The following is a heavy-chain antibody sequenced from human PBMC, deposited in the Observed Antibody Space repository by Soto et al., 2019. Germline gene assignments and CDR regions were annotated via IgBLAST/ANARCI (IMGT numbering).Heavy chain of an antibody. CDR1: GYTFSGYY. Sequence: ASLKVSCKASGYTFSGYYMHWVRQAPGQGLEWMGIINPSGGSTSYAQKFQGRVTMTRDTSTSTVDMELSSLRSEDTAVYYCARLDTVKSIFDHCYGMDVWAQGTTVTVSS. CDR3: ARLDTVKSIFDHCYGMDV. V-gene: IGHV1-46*01. CDR2: INPSGGST. D-gene: IGHD4-17*01. J-gene: IGHJ6*02.